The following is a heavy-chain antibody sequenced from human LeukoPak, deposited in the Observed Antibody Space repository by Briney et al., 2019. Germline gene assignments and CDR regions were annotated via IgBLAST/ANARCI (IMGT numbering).Heavy chain of an antibody. J-gene: IGHJ4*02. D-gene: IGHD1-26*01. Sequence: ASVKVSCKASGYPYTGYYMHWVRQAPGQGLEWMGWINPNSGGTNYAQRFQGRVTMTRDTSISTAYMELSRLRSDDTAVYYCARSFSAGAIHFDYWGQGTLVTVSS. CDR1: GYPYTGYY. V-gene: IGHV1-2*02. CDR2: INPNSGGT. CDR3: ARSFSAGAIHFDY.